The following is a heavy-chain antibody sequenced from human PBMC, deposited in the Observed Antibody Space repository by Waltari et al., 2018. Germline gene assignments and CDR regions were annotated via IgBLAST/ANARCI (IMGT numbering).Heavy chain of an antibody. Sequence: QVQLQESGPGLVKPSETLSLTCTVSGGSISSYYWSWIRQPPGKGLEWIGYIYYSGSTNYTPSLKSRVTISVDTSKNQFSLKLSSVTAADTAVYYCARDSHSYYDSSGYPSLYWYFDLWGRGTLVTVSS. D-gene: IGHD3-22*01. CDR3: ARDSHSYYDSSGYPSLYWYFDL. CDR2: IYYSGST. CDR1: GGSISSYY. J-gene: IGHJ2*01. V-gene: IGHV4-59*01.